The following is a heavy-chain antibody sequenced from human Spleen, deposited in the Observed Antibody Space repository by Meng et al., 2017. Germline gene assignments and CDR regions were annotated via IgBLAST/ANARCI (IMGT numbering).Heavy chain of an antibody. D-gene: IGHD3-10*01. CDR2: IYYSGST. CDR1: GGSISSSSYY. CDR3: ARGQETSYYGSGPYYFDY. V-gene: IGHV4-39*07. Sequence: GSLRLSCTVSGGSISSSSYYWGWIRQPPGKGLEWIGSIYYSGSTYYNPSLKSRVTISVDTSKNQFSLKLSSVTAEDTAVYYCARGQETSYYGSGPYYFDYWGQGTLVTVSS. J-gene: IGHJ4*02.